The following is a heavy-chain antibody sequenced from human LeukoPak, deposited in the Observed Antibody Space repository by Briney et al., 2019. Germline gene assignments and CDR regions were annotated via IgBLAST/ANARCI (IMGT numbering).Heavy chain of an antibody. Sequence: PSETLSLTCTVSGGSISSSSYYWGWIRQPPGKGLEWIGSIYYSGSTYYNPSLKSRVTISVDRSKNQFSLRLSSVAAADTAVYYCARVFGIVPDGGVFDPWGQGTLVTVSS. CDR1: GGSISSSSYY. CDR3: ARVFGIVPDGGVFDP. J-gene: IGHJ5*02. CDR2: IYYSGST. D-gene: IGHD2-8*01. V-gene: IGHV4-39*07.